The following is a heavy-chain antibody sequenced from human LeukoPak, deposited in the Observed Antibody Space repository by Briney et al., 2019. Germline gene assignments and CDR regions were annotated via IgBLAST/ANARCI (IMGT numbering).Heavy chain of an antibody. V-gene: IGHV1-8*01. Sequence: ASVKVSCKASGYTFTSYDINWVQQATGQGLEWMGWMNPNSGNTGYAQKFQGRVTMTRNTSISTAYMELSSLRSEDTAVYYCARDDSSWYRPIDYWGQGTLVTVSS. J-gene: IGHJ4*02. CDR2: MNPNSGNT. D-gene: IGHD6-13*01. CDR1: GYTFTSYD. CDR3: ARDDSSWYRPIDY.